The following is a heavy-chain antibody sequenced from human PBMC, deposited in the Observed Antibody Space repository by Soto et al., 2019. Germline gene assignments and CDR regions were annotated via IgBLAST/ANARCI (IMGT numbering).Heavy chain of an antibody. CDR1: GYTFTGYY. J-gene: IGHJ6*02. D-gene: IGHD3-3*01. V-gene: IGHV1-2*04. Sequence: ASVKVSCKASGYTFTGYYMHWVRQAPGQGLEWMGWINPNSGGTNYAQKFQGWVTMTRDTSISTAYMELSRLRSDGTAVYYCARVGDFWSGYPPRYYYGMDVWGQGTTVTVSS. CDR2: INPNSGGT. CDR3: ARVGDFWSGYPPRYYYGMDV.